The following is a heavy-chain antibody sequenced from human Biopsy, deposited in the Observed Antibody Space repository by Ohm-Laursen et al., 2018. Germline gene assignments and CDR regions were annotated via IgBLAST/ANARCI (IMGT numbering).Heavy chain of an antibody. Sequence: SETLSLTCTVSGDSISSYYWSWIRQPPGKGLERIGQINQSGETKYNPSLQSRVTISAEVSKNQFSLKLRSLTAADTAIYYCGNEVYGRDYWGQGARVTVSS. V-gene: IGHV4-34*01. CDR2: INQSGET. CDR1: GDSISSYY. D-gene: IGHD4-17*01. CDR3: GNEVYGRDY. J-gene: IGHJ4*02.